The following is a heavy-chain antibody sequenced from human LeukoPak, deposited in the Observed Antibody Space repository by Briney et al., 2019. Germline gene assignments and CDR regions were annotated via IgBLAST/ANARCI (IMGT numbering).Heavy chain of an antibody. D-gene: IGHD3-22*01. CDR3: ARLKYYYDSSGSRAEYFQH. CDR2: IYYSGST. Sequence: SETLSLTCTVSGGSISSRSYYWSWIRQPPGKGLEWIGYIYYSGSTNYNPSLKSRVTISVDTSKNQFSLKLSSVTAADTAVYYCARLKYYYDSSGSRAEYFQHWGQGTLVTASS. V-gene: IGHV4-61*01. CDR1: GGSISSRSYY. J-gene: IGHJ1*01.